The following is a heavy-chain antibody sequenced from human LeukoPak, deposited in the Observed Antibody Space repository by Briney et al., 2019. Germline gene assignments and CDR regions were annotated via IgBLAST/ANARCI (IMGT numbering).Heavy chain of an antibody. D-gene: IGHD1-20*01. CDR1: GGSITSDY. J-gene: IGHJ4*02. CDR2: IYYSGNT. V-gene: IGHV4-59*08. CDR3: ARINWNYFDY. Sequence: SDTLSLTCTVSGGSITSDYGSWIRQPPGKGLECSGEIYYSGNTNYNPSLTSRLPVSADRARNHCSLELTSVAAADTAVYYCARINWNYFDYWGQGILVTVSS.